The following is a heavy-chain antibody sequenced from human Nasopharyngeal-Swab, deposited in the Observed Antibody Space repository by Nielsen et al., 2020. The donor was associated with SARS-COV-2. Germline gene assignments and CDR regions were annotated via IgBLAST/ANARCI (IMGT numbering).Heavy chain of an antibody. CDR1: GFTFSSYA. J-gene: IGHJ6*02. CDR3: ARDGGYSYGFSPNYGMDV. Sequence: GSLRLSCAASGFTFSSYAMHWVRQAPGKGLEYVSAISSNGGSTYYADSVKGRFTISRDNSKNTLYLQMGSLRAEDMAVYYCARDGGYSYGFSPNYGMDVWGQGTTVIVSS. V-gene: IGHV3-64*02. D-gene: IGHD5-18*01. CDR2: ISSNGGST.